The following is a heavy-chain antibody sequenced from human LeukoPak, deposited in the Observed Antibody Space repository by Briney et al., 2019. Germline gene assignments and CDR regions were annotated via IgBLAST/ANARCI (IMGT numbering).Heavy chain of an antibody. CDR1: GFTFSSYW. D-gene: IGHD3-22*01. CDR3: ARAPSEIGGYYPEYFRH. CDR2: IKSDGST. Sequence: PGGSLRLSCEASGFTFSSYWMHWVRQAPGKGLVWVSRIKSDGSTNYADSVKGRFTISRDNAKNTLSLQMNSLRAEDTGVYYCARAPSEIGGYYPEYFRHWGQGTLVTVSS. V-gene: IGHV3-74*01. J-gene: IGHJ1*01.